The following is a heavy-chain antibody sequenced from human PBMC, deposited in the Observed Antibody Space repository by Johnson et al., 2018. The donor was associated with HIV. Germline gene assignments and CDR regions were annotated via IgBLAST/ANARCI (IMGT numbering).Heavy chain of an antibody. CDR3: ARDHLTGNYAFDI. Sequence: QVQLVESGGGLVKPGGSLRLSCAASGFSFSDYYMSWIRQTPGKGLEWVSYISSSGSTIYYADSVKGRFTISRDNAKNSPYLQMNSLRAEDTALYYCARDHLTGNYAFDIWGQGTMVTVSS. D-gene: IGHD7-27*01. V-gene: IGHV3-11*01. CDR1: GFSFSDYY. CDR2: ISSSGSTI. J-gene: IGHJ3*02.